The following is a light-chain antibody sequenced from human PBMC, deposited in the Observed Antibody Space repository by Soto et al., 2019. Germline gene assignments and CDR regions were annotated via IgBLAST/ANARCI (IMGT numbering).Light chain of an antibody. J-gene: IGKJ1*01. Sequence: AIRMTQSPSSFSASTGDRVTITCRARQGISSYLAWYQQKPGKAPKLLIYAASTVQSGVPSRFSGSGSGTDFTLTISCLQSEDCATYYCQQYYSLWTCGQGTKVEI. V-gene: IGKV1-8*01. CDR2: AAS. CDR3: QQYYSLWT. CDR1: QGISSY.